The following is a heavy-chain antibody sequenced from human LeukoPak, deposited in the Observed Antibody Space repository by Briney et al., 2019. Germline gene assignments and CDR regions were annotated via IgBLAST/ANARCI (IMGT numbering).Heavy chain of an antibody. CDR1: GFPFSYYS. J-gene: IGHJ4*02. V-gene: IGHV3-48*04. CDR3: ARDPYSWSTYGGN. D-gene: IGHD1-26*01. CDR2: IGTSSALT. Sequence: GGSLRLSCVGSGFPFSYYSMNWVRQAPGKGLEWLSYIGTSSALTYYADSVKGRFTISRDNAKNSLFLQMNSLSAEDTAVYYCARDPYSWSTYGGNWGQGTLVTVSS.